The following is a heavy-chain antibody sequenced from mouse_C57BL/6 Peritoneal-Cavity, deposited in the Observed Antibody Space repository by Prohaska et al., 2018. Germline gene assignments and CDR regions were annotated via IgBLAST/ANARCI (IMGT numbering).Heavy chain of an antibody. D-gene: IGHD1-1*01. CDR2: ISDGGRYN. J-gene: IGHJ1*03. V-gene: IGHV5-4*01. CDR1: GFTFSSYA. CDR3: ARDRGVVADWYFDV. Sequence: EVQLVESGGGLVKPGGSLKLSCAASGFTFSSYAMSWVRQTPEKRLEWVATISDGGRYNYYPDNVKGRFTISRDNAKNNLYLQMSHLKSEDTAMYYCARDRGVVADWYFDVWGTGTTVTVSS.